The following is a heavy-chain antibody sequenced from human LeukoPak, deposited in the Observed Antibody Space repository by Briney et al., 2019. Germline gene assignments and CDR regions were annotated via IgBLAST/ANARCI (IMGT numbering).Heavy chain of an antibody. CDR3: ARDSYDFWSGYPYSYYYYYGMDV. V-gene: IGHV3-9*01. CDR1: GFTFDDYA. CDR2: ITWNSGNI. D-gene: IGHD3-3*01. Sequence: GGSLRLSCAASGFTFDDYAMHWVRQAPGKGLEWVSGITWNSGNIGYADSVKGRFTISRDNAKNSLYLQMNSLRAEDTAVYYCARDSYDFWSGYPYSYYYYYGMDVWGQGTTVTVSS. J-gene: IGHJ6*02.